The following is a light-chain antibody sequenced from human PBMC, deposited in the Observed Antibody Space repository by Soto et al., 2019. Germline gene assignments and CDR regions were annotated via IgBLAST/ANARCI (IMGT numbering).Light chain of an antibody. Sequence: EIVLTQSPATLSLSPGERATLSCRASESVRSYLAWYQQKPGQAPRLLIYDSSNRATGIPARFSGSGSGTDFSLDISSLEPEDFAVYYCQLRSNWSWTFGQGTRVDI. J-gene: IGKJ1*01. CDR3: QLRSNWSWT. CDR2: DSS. CDR1: ESVRSY. V-gene: IGKV3-11*01.